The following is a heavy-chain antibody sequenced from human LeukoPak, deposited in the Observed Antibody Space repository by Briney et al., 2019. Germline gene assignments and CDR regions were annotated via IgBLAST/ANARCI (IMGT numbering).Heavy chain of an antibody. CDR1: GGSFSDYY. D-gene: IGHD3-22*01. V-gene: IGHV4-34*01. CDR3: ARDLGQYYDTSDNWFDP. CDR2: INHSGST. J-gene: IGHJ5*02. Sequence: SETLSLTCAVYGGSFSDYYWSWIRQPPGKGLEWIGEINHSGSTNYNPSLKSRVTILVDTSKNQFSLKLISVTAADTAVYYCARDLGQYYDTSDNWFDPWGQGTLVTVSS.